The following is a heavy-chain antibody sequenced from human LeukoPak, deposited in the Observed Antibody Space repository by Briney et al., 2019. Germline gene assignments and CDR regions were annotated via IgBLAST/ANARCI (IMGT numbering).Heavy chain of an antibody. D-gene: IGHD1-26*01. V-gene: IGHV3-21*01. CDR3: ARELVGANDY. CDR2: ISSSSSYI. Sequence: PGGSLRLSCAASGFTFSSYSMNWVRQAPGKGLEWVSSISSSSSYICYADSVKGRFTISRDNAKNSLYLQMNSLRAEDTAVYYCARELVGANDYWGQGTLVTVSS. J-gene: IGHJ4*02. CDR1: GFTFSSYS.